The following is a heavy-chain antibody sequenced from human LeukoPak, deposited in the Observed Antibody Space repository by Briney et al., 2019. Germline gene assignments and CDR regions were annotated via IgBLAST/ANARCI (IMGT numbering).Heavy chain of an antibody. CDR2: IYYSGST. J-gene: IGHJ4*02. D-gene: IGHD3-22*01. Sequence: SETLSLTCTVSGGSISGYYWSWIRQPPGKGLEWIGYIYYSGSTYYNPSLKSRVTISVDTSKNQFSLKLSSVTAADTAVYYCARDGWDSSGYFFDYWGQGTLVTVSS. CDR3: ARDGWDSSGYFFDY. CDR1: GGSISGYY. V-gene: IGHV4-59*12.